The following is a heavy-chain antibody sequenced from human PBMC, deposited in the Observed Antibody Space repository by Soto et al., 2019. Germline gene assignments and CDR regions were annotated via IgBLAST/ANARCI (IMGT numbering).Heavy chain of an antibody. CDR1: GGTFSTYA. J-gene: IGHJ5*02. Sequence: QIQLVQSGAEVKKPGSSVKVSCKASGGTFSTYAISWVRQAPGQGLEWMGGIIPMSGRTTYAQKFQDRDTITADKSPTTAYMELSSLRSEDTAVYYCALGSDYLFDPWGRGTLVTVSS. CDR2: IIPMSGRT. V-gene: IGHV1-69*06. CDR3: ALGSDYLFDP. D-gene: IGHD4-17*01.